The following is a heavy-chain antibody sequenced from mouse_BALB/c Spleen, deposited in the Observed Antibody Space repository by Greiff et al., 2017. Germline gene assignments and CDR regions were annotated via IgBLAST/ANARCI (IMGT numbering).Heavy chain of an antibody. J-gene: IGHJ4*01. CDR1: GFTFSSYA. Sequence: EVKLVESGGGLVKPGGSLKLSCAASGFTFSSYAMSWVRQTPEKRLEWVATISSGGSYTYYPDSVKGRFTISRDNAKNTLYLQMSSLRSEDTAMYYCARHRYDGYAMDYWGQGTSVTVSS. V-gene: IGHV5-9-3*01. D-gene: IGHD2-14*01. CDR3: ARHRYDGYAMDY. CDR2: ISSGGSYT.